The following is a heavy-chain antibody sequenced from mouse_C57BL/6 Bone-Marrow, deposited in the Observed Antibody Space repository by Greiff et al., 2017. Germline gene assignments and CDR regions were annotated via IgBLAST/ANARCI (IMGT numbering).Heavy chain of an antibody. V-gene: IGHV1-69*01. Sequence: VQLQESGAELVMPGASVKLSCKASGYTFTSYWMHWVKQRPGQGLEWIGEIDPSDSYTNYNQKFKGKSTLTVDKSSSTAYMQLSSLTSEDSAVYYCAKTAQVDFDYWGQGTTLTVSS. CDR2: IDPSDSYT. CDR1: GYTFTSYW. CDR3: AKTAQVDFDY. D-gene: IGHD3-2*02. J-gene: IGHJ2*01.